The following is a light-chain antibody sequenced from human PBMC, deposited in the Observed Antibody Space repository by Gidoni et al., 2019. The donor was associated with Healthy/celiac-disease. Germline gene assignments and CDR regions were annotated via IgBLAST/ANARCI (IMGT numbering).Light chain of an antibody. Sequence: ALQLTQSPSSLSASVGDRVTITCRASQGIRNDLGWYQQKPGKAPKLLIYAASSLQSGVPSRFSGSGSGTDFTLTISSLQPEDFATYYCLQDYNYPWTFGQGTKVEIK. CDR3: LQDYNYPWT. J-gene: IGKJ1*01. CDR2: AAS. V-gene: IGKV1-6*01. CDR1: QGIRND.